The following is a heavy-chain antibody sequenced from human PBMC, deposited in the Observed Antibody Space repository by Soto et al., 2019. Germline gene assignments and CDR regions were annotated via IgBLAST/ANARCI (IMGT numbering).Heavy chain of an antibody. Sequence: SETLSLTCTVSGGSISSYYWSWIRQPPGKGLECIGYIYNSGSTNYNPSLKSLVTISLDTSKNQFSLKLSSVTAADTAVYYCAREGGRWELLWSQGTLVTVSS. CDR3: AREGGRWELL. D-gene: IGHD1-26*01. J-gene: IGHJ4*02. CDR2: IYNSGST. V-gene: IGHV4-59*01. CDR1: GGSISSYY.